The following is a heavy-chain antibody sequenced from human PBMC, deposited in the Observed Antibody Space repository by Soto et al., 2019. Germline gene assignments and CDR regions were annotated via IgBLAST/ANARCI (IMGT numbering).Heavy chain of an antibody. CDR3: AGDGLFDGVNPWYFAL. J-gene: IGHJ2*01. Sequence: QVQLQESGPGLVKPSQTLSLTCTVSGCSISSGGYYWSWIRQHPGKGLEWIGYIYYSGSTYYNPSLKRGVTRSVDTSKNQVSLELSSVTAAGTAGYYWAGDGLFDGVNPWYFALWGRGTLVTVSS. CDR1: GCSISSGGYY. D-gene: IGHD2-21*01. CDR2: IYYSGST. V-gene: IGHV4-31*03.